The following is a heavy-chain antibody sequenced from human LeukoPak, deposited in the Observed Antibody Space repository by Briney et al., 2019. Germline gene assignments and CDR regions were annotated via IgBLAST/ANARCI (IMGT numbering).Heavy chain of an antibody. V-gene: IGHV3-7*01. CDR1: GFTFNSYW. CDR2: IKQDGSEK. CDR3: ARDHPGGSDSFDY. D-gene: IGHD3-16*01. J-gene: IGHJ4*02. Sequence: QPGGSLRLSCAASGFTFNSYWMSWVRQAPGKGLEWVANIKQDGSEKYYVDSVKGRFTISRDNAKNSLYLQMNSLRAEDTAVYYCARDHPGGSDSFDYWGQGTLVTVSS.